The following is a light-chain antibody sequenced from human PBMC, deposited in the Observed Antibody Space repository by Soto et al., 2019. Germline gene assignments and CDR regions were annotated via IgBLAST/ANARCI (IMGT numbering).Light chain of an antibody. Sequence: QSVLTQPRSVSGSPGQSVTISCTGSSSDVGGYNYVSWYQQYPDKAPKLMIYDVTKRPSGVPDRFSGSKSGNTASLTISGLQAEDEAFYYCCSYGGSKIFDVVFGGGTKLTVL. J-gene: IGLJ2*01. CDR3: CSYGGSKIFDVV. V-gene: IGLV2-11*01. CDR2: DVT. CDR1: SSDVGGYNY.